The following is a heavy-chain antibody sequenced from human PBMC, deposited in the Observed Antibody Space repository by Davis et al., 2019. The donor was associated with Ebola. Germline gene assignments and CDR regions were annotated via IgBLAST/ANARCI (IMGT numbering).Heavy chain of an antibody. J-gene: IGHJ5*01. CDR3: ARASVVISANFDS. CDR1: GGSFSGYF. CDR2: IDHSGST. V-gene: IGHV4-34*01. Sequence: PGGSLRLSCGVSGGSFSGYFWTWIRQAPGKGLEWIGEIDHSGSTTYSPSLKGRITISLDTSRNQFSLRIHSVTAADTSTYFCARASVVISANFDSWGQGTLVRVSP. D-gene: IGHD2-21*01.